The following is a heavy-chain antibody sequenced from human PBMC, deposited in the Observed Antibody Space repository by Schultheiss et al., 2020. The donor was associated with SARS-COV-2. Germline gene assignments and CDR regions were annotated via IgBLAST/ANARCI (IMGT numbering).Heavy chain of an antibody. CDR1: GFTFSGSA. CDR2: IRSKANSYAT. V-gene: IGHV3-73*01. J-gene: IGHJ4*02. Sequence: GGSLRLSCAASGFTFSGSAMHWVRQASGKGLEWVGRIRSKANSYATEYAASVKGRFTISRDDSKNTAYLQMNSLRDEDTAVYYCARDLSPLPGIDYWGQGTLVTVSS. CDR3: ARDLSPLPGIDY.